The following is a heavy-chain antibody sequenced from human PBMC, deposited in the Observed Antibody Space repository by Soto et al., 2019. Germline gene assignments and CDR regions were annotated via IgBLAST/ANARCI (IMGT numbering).Heavy chain of an antibody. CDR3: AKSSHLYVVPAAVYFDD. V-gene: IGHV3-23*01. Sequence: VGSLRLSCGASGFTFSSYAMSWVRQAPGKGLEWVSAIGGSDGRPYYADSVKGRFAISRDNSKNTLLLQMSSLRAEDSAVYYCAKSSHLYVVPAAVYFDDWGQGTLVTVSS. D-gene: IGHD2-2*01. J-gene: IGHJ4*02. CDR1: GFTFSSYA. CDR2: IGGSDGRP.